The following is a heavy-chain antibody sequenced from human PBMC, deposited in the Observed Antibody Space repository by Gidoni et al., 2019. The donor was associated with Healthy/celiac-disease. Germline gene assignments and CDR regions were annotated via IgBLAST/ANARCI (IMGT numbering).Heavy chain of an antibody. CDR3: ARLISYYDFWSGYTRSDWDYYYGMDV. J-gene: IGHJ6*02. CDR2: IYSGGST. D-gene: IGHD3-3*01. Sequence: EVQLVESGGGLIQPGGSLRLSCAASGFTVSSNYMSWVRQAPGKGLEWVSVIYSGGSTYYADSVKGRFTISRDNSKNTLYLQMNSLRAEDTAVYYCARLISYYDFWSGYTRSDWDYYYGMDVWGQGTTVTVSS. V-gene: IGHV3-53*01. CDR1: GFTVSSNY.